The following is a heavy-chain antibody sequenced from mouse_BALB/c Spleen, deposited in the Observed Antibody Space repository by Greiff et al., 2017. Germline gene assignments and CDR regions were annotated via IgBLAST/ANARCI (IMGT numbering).Heavy chain of an antibody. CDR1: GYTFTSYW. CDR2: IYPGDGDT. CDR3: AKRDNYGNYYAMDY. J-gene: IGHJ4*01. V-gene: IGHV1-87*01. D-gene: IGHD2-1*01. Sequence: QVQLQQSGAELARPGASVKLSCKASGYTFTSYWMQWVKQRPGQGLEWIGAIYPGDGDTRYTQKFKGKATLTADKSSSTAYMQLSSLASEDSAVYYCAKRDNYGNYYAMDYWGQGTSVTVSS.